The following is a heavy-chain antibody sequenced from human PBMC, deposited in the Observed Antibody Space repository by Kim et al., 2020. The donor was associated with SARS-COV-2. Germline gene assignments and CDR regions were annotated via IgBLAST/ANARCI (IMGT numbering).Heavy chain of an antibody. D-gene: IGHD6-25*01. V-gene: IGHV1-3*01. CDR2: INAGNGDT. J-gene: IGHJ4*02. Sequence: ASVKVSCKTSGYTFTTFAIHWVRQAPGQRLEWMGWINAGNGDTKYTQKFQGRVTITRDTSATTAYMELNSLRSEDTAVFYCTRGPAAGPFYFDYWGQGTL. CDR1: GYTFTTFA. CDR3: TRGPAAGPFYFDY.